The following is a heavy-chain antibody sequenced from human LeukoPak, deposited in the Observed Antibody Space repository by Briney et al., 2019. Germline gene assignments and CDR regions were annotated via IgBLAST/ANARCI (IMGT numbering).Heavy chain of an antibody. D-gene: IGHD6-6*01. Sequence: GGSLRLSCAASGFTFSTYEMNWVRQAPGKGREWVSYISISGTTIYYADSVKGRFTISRDNAKNSLYQQMNSLRVEDMAVYYCAREGLWGAARDAFDIWGQGTMVTVSS. V-gene: IGHV3-48*03. J-gene: IGHJ3*02. CDR2: ISISGTTI. CDR1: GFTFSTYE. CDR3: AREGLWGAARDAFDI.